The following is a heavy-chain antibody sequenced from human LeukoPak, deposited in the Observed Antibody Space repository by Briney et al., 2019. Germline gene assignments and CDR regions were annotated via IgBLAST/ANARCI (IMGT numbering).Heavy chain of an antibody. CDR2: IYYSGST. CDR1: GGSISSSSYY. CDR3: VRIAVAGNYFDY. J-gene: IGHJ4*02. Sequence: SETLSLTCTVSGGSISSSSYYWGWIRQPPGKGLEWIGSIYYSGSTYYNPSLKSRVTISVDTSKNQFSLKLSSVTAADTAVYYCVRIAVAGNYFDYWGQGTLVTVSS. V-gene: IGHV4-39*07. D-gene: IGHD6-19*01.